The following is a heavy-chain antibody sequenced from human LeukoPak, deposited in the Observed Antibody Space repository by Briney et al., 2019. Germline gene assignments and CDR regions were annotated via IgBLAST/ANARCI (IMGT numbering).Heavy chain of an antibody. CDR1: GYTFTGYY. J-gene: IGHJ5*01. V-gene: IGHV1-18*04. CDR2: ISGYNGNT. Sequence: ASVKVSCKASGYTFTGYYMHWVRQAPGQGLEWMGWISGYNGNTDYAQNFQGRVTMTTDTSTSTAYMELRSLRSDDTAIYYCARDQSVVAYSSTWFDYWAGEPWSPSPQ. CDR3: ARDQSVVAYSSTWFDY. D-gene: IGHD6-13*01.